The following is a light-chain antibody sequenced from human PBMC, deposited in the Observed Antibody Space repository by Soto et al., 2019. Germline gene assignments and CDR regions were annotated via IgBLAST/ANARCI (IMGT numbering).Light chain of an antibody. CDR3: QQLNSYPIT. CDR2: DAS. J-gene: IGKJ5*01. CDR1: QSISSW. V-gene: IGKV1-5*01. Sequence: DVDMTQCPSTLSASVGDRVTITCRASQSISSWLAWYQQKPGKAPKLLIYDASSLESGVPSRFSGSGSGTEFTLTISSLQPEDFATYYCQQLNSYPITFGQGTRLEIK.